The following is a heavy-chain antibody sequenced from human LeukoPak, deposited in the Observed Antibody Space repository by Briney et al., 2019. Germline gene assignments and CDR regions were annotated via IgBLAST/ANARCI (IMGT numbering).Heavy chain of an antibody. CDR3: AKDRGPYSGYDSFFDY. CDR2: ISYDGSNK. Sequence: PGGSLRLSCAASGFTFNSYGMHWVRQAPGKGLEWVAVISYDGSNKYYADSVKGRFTISRDNSKNTLYLQMNSLRAEDTAVYYCAKDRGPYSGYDSFFDYWGQGTLVTVSS. V-gene: IGHV3-30*18. D-gene: IGHD5-12*01. CDR1: GFTFNSYG. J-gene: IGHJ4*02.